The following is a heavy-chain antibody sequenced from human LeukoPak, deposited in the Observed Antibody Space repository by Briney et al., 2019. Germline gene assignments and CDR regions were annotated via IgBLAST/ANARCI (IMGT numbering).Heavy chain of an antibody. CDR3: AREQRERAAAGTGGY. D-gene: IGHD6-13*01. J-gene: IGHJ4*02. V-gene: IGHV4-39*02. CDR2: IYYSGST. Sequence: SETLSLTCTVSGGSISSNSYYWGWIRQPPGKGLEWIGSIYYSGSTYYNPSLKSRVTMSVDTSKNQFSLKLSSVTAADTAVYYCAREQRERAAAGTGGYWGQGTLVTVSS. CDR1: GGSISSNSYY.